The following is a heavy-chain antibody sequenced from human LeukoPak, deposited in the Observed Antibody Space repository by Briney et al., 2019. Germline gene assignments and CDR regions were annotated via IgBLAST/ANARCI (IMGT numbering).Heavy chain of an antibody. J-gene: IGHJ4*02. V-gene: IGHV3-23*01. CDR3: AKPQVEYYYDSSEIYYFDY. D-gene: IGHD3-22*01. CDR1: GFTFSSYF. CDR2: ISGSGGST. Sequence: GGSLRLSCAASGFTFSSYFMSWVRQAPGKGLEWVSAISGSGGSTYYADSVKGRFTISRDNSKNTLYLRMNSLRAEDTAVYYCAKPQVEYYYDSSEIYYFDYWGQGTLVTVSS.